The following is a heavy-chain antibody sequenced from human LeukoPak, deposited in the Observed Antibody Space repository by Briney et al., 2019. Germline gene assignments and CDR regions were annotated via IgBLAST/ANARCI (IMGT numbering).Heavy chain of an antibody. CDR3: ARAGLEYSSSSGAFDI. CDR2: IYHSGST. V-gene: IGHV4-30-2*01. D-gene: IGHD6-6*01. CDR1: GVSISSGGFY. J-gene: IGHJ3*02. Sequence: PSQTLSLTCTVSGVSISSGGFYWGWIPPPPREGPGGVGYIYHSGSTYYNPSLKSLVTISVDRSKNQFSLKLSSVTAADTAVYYCARAGLEYSSSSGAFDIWGQGTMVTVSS.